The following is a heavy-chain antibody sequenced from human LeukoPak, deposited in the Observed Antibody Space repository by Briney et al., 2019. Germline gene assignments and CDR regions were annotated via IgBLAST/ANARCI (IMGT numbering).Heavy chain of an antibody. D-gene: IGHD3-10*01. V-gene: IGHV4-34*01. CDR3: ARDAYNYGSWYFDY. J-gene: IGHJ4*02. CDR1: GGSFSGYY. Sequence: PSETLSLTCAVYGGSFSGYYWSWIRQPPGKGLEWIGEINHSGSTNYNPSLKSRVTISVDTSKNQFSLKLSSVTAADTAVYYCARDAYNYGSWYFDYWGQGILVTVSS. CDR2: INHSGST.